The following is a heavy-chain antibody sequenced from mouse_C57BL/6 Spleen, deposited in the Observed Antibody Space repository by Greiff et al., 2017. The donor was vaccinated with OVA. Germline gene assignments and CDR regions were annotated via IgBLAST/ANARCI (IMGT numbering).Heavy chain of an antibody. CDR3: ASPISGYGSSYGAMDY. V-gene: IGHV3-6*01. CDR1: GYSITSGYY. Sequence: DVQLQESGPGLVKPSQSLSLTCSVTGYSITSGYYWNWIRQFPGNKLEWMGYISYDGSNNYNPSLKNRISITRDTSKNQFFLKLNSVTTEDTATYYCASPISGYGSSYGAMDYWGQGTSVTVSS. CDR2: ISYDGSN. D-gene: IGHD1-1*01. J-gene: IGHJ4*01.